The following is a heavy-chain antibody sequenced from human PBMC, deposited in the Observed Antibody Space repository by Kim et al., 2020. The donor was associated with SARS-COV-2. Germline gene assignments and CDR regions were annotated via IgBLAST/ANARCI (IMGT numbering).Heavy chain of an antibody. CDR2: ISSSGSTI. D-gene: IGHD3-22*01. CDR3: ARDHYYDSSGYGGIA. V-gene: IGHV3-48*03. J-gene: IGHJ5*02. Sequence: GGSLRLSCAASGFTFSSYEMNWVRQAPGKGLEWVSYISSSGSTIYYADSVKGRFTISRDNAKNSLYLQMNSLRAEDTAVYYCARDHYYDSSGYGGIAWGQGTLVTVSS. CDR1: GFTFSSYE.